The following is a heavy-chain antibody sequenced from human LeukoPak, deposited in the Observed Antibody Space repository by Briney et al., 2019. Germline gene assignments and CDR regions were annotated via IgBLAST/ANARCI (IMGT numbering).Heavy chain of an antibody. D-gene: IGHD2-21*02. CDR1: GFTFSSYA. Sequence: PGGSLRLSCAASGFTFSSYAMSWVRQAPGKGLEWVSVISGSGGSTYYADSVKGRFTISRDNSKNTLYLQMNSLRAEDTAVYYCAKDAETTYCGGDCYYYFDYWGQGTLVTVSS. CDR3: AKDAETTYCGGDCYYYFDY. CDR2: ISGSGGST. J-gene: IGHJ4*02. V-gene: IGHV3-23*01.